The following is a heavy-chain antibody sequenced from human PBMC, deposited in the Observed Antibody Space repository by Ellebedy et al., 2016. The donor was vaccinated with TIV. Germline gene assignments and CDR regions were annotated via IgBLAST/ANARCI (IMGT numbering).Heavy chain of an antibody. CDR3: ASYSMVRGVNAPFGY. Sequence: PGGSLRLSCAASGFTFSSYSMNWVRQAPGQGLEWVSSIVSSSSYIYYADSVKGRFTISRDNAKNSLYLQMNSLRAEDTAVYYCASYSMVRGVNAPFGYWGQGTLVTVSS. J-gene: IGHJ4*02. CDR2: IVSSSSYI. V-gene: IGHV3-21*01. CDR1: GFTFSSYS. D-gene: IGHD3-10*01.